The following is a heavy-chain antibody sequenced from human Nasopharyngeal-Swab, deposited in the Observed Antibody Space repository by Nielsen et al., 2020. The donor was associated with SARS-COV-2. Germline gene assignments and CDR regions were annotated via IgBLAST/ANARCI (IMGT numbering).Heavy chain of an antibody. CDR1: GYSFTSYW. Sequence: KVSCKGSGYSFTSYWIGWVRQMPGKGLEWMGIIYPGDSDTRYSPSFQGQVTISADKSISTAYLQWSSLKASDTAMYYCARLIRSRGYYYYMDVWGKGTTVTVSS. CDR2: IYPGDSDT. J-gene: IGHJ6*03. D-gene: IGHD3-16*01. V-gene: IGHV5-51*01. CDR3: ARLIRSRGYYYYMDV.